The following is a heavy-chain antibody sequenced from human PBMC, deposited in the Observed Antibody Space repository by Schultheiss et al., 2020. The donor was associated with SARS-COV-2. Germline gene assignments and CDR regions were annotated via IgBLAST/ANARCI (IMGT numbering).Heavy chain of an antibody. CDR3: VRHGRRVYYFDY. D-gene: IGHD6-13*01. V-gene: IGHV3-13*05. Sequence: GGSLRLSCAASGFTFSSYDMHWVRQATGKGLEWVSAIGTAGDPYYPGSVKGRFTISRENAKNSLYLQMNSLRAEDTAVYYCVRHGRRVYYFDYWGQGTLVTVSS. CDR1: GFTFSSYD. J-gene: IGHJ4*02. CDR2: IGTAGDP.